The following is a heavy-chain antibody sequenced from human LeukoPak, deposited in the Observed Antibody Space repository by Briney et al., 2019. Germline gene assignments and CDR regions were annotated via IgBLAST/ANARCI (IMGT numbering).Heavy chain of an antibody. Sequence: GRSLRLSCAASGFTFSSYAMHWVRQAPGKGLEWVAVISYDGSNKYYADSVKGRFTISRDSSKNTLYLQMNSLRAEDTAVYYCARGGLSGYYYDSSGYSKFDPWGQGTLVTVSS. V-gene: IGHV3-30-3*01. CDR2: ISYDGSNK. D-gene: IGHD3-22*01. CDR3: ARGGLSGYYYDSSGYSKFDP. CDR1: GFTFSSYA. J-gene: IGHJ5*02.